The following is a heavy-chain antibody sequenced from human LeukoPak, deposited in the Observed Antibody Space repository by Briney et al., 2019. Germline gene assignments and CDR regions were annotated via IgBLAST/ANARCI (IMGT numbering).Heavy chain of an antibody. Sequence: GGSLRLSCSASGFTFSRYAMNWVRQAPGKGLEWVSFISSGGSTIYYVDSVKGRFTISRDNAKNSLYLQMNSLSAEDTAVYYCASGYSYGSDYWGQGTLVTVSS. J-gene: IGHJ4*02. V-gene: IGHV3-48*03. CDR1: GFTFSRYA. CDR3: ASGYSYGSDY. CDR2: ISSGGSTI. D-gene: IGHD5-18*01.